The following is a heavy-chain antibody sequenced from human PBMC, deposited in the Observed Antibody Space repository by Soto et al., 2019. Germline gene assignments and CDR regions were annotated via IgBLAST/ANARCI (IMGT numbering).Heavy chain of an antibody. Sequence: EVQLVESGGGLVQPGGSLRLSCAASGFTFSSYWMSWVRQAPGKGLEWVANIKQDGSEKYYVDSVKGRFTISRDNAKNSLYLQMNSLRAEDTAVDYCARVAAGRDWYFDLWCSGTLVTVSS. CDR3: ARVAAGRDWYFDL. V-gene: IGHV3-7*01. CDR1: GFTFSSYW. J-gene: IGHJ2*01. D-gene: IGHD6-13*01. CDR2: IKQDGSEK.